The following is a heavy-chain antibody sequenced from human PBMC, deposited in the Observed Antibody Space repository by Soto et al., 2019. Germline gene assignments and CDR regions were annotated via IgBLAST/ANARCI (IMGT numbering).Heavy chain of an antibody. Sequence: ASVKVSCKASGYTFTSYDINWVRQATGQGLEWMGWMNPNSGSTGYAQKFQGRVTMTRNTSISTAYMELSSLRSEDTAVYYCARGFDGLAWLLPNYSYMDVWGNGTTVTVSS. V-gene: IGHV1-8*01. CDR3: ARGFDGLAWLLPNYSYMDV. J-gene: IGHJ6*03. CDR1: GYTFTSYD. D-gene: IGHD3-3*01. CDR2: MNPNSGST.